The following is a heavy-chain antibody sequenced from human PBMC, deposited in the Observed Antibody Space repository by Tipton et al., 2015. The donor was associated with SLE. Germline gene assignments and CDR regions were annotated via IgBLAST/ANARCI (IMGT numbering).Heavy chain of an antibody. CDR2: VYSSGST. J-gene: IGHJ4*02. CDR1: GGSLSLFY. CDR3: ARGSLGLHGMGYYFDS. D-gene: IGHD1-26*01. V-gene: IGHV4-4*07. Sequence: TLSLTCTVSGGSLSLFYWSWIRQSAGKGLEWIGRVYSSGSTDYNPSLKSRVSMSVDPSKNQFSLTLTSVSAADTALYYCARGSLGLHGMGYYFDSWGQGSLVSVSS.